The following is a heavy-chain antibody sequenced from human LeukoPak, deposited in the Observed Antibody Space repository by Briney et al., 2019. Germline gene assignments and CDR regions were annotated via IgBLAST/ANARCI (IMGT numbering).Heavy chain of an antibody. CDR3: ASSSGIVVVPFDY. D-gene: IGHD3-22*01. CDR2: IYYSGST. CDR1: GVSVSSGSYY. V-gene: IGHV4-61*01. Sequence: SETLSLTCTVSGVSVSSGSYYWSWIRQPPGKGLEWIGYIYYSGSTNYNPSLKSRVTISVDTSKNQFSLKLSSVTAADTAVYYCASSSGIVVVPFDYWGQGTLVTVSS. J-gene: IGHJ4*02.